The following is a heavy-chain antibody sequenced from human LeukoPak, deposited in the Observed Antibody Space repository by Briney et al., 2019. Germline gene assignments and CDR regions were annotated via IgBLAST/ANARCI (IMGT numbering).Heavy chain of an antibody. CDR2: ISGSGAST. V-gene: IGHV3-23*01. J-gene: IGHJ6*03. CDR3: TPYYGSYYYHPMEV. CDR1: GFTFNSYA. Sequence: GGSLRLSCAASGFTFNSYAMTWVRQAPGKGLEWVSSISGSGASTYYTDSVKGRFTISRDNSKNTLYLQMNSLRAEETAVYYCTPYYGSYYYHPMEVWGKGTTVTVSS. D-gene: IGHD3-22*01.